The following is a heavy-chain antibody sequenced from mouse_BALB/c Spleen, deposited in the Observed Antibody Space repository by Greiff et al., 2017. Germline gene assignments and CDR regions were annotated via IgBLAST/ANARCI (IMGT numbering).Heavy chain of an antibody. V-gene: IGHV5-17*02. Sequence: EVKVEESGGGLVQPGGSRKLSCAASGFTFSSFGMHWVRQAPEKGLEWVAYISSGSSTIYYADTVKGRFTISRDNPKNTLFLQMTSLRSEDTAMYYCARRVYSYFDYWGQGTTLTVSS. CDR1: GFTFSSFG. CDR3: ARRVYSYFDY. J-gene: IGHJ2*01. CDR2: ISSGSSTI.